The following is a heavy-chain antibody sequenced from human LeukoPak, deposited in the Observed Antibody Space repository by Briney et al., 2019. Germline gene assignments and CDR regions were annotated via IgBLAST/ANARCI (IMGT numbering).Heavy chain of an antibody. CDR3: SKGYDAAVVAAAPGDS. CDR1: GFTFSSYA. CDR2: ISGSGGST. J-gene: IGHJ4*02. Sequence: PGGSLRLSCAASGFTFSSYAMRWVRQAPGKGLEWVSAISGSGGSTFYPDSVKGRFTISRDNSNNTLYRHMNSLRADDTALYYCSKGYDAAVVAAAPGDSWGQGTLVTVSS. D-gene: IGHD2-15*01. V-gene: IGHV3-23*01.